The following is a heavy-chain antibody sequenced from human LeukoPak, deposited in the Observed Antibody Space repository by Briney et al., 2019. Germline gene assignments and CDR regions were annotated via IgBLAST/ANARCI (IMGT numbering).Heavy chain of an antibody. Sequence: GGCLRLAWAAAGSTVSSYWMHWVRQAPGKGLGWVSRINSDGSSTSYADSVKGRFTISRDNAKNTLYLQMNSLRAEDTAVYYCARVYGDYSDYWGQGTLVTVSS. V-gene: IGHV3-74*01. CDR2: INSDGSST. CDR3: ARVYGDYSDY. CDR1: GSTVSSYW. J-gene: IGHJ4*02. D-gene: IGHD4-17*01.